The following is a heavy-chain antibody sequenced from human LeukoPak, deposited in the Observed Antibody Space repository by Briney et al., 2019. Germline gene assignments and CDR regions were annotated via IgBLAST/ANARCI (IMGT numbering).Heavy chain of an antibody. D-gene: IGHD5-12*01. CDR2: IYYSGST. CDR3: ARYSGYDYRRRYFDY. V-gene: IGHV4-59*01. J-gene: IGHJ4*02. CDR1: GGPISSYY. Sequence: NPSETLSLTCTVSGGPISSYYWIWIRQPPGKGLEWVGYIYYSGSTNYNPSLKSRVTISVDTSKNQFSLKLSSVTAADTAVYYCARYSGYDYRRRYFDYWGQGTLVTVSS.